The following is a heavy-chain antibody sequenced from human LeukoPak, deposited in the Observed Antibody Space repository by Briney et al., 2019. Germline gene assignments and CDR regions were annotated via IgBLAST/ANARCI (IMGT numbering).Heavy chain of an antibody. Sequence: ASVKVSCKASGYTFTRYYMHWVRQAPGQGLEWMGWINPNSGGTNYAQKFQGRVTMTRDTSISTAYMELSRLRSDDTAVYYCARGGYSGYDYVGYYYGMDVWGQGTTVTVSS. CDR2: INPNSGGT. V-gene: IGHV1-2*02. J-gene: IGHJ6*02. D-gene: IGHD5-12*01. CDR1: GYTFTRYY. CDR3: ARGGYSGYDYVGYYYGMDV.